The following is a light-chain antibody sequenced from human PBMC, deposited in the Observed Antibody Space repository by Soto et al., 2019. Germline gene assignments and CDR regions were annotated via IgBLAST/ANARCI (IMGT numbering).Light chain of an antibody. V-gene: IGKV1-9*01. CDR2: GAS. J-gene: IGKJ5*01. Sequence: DIQVTQSPSSLSASVGDRVTITCRASQAMNTYIAWYQQRPGAAPKLLVYGASTSYTGVPSRFSGSESGAVFTLTISSLQPEDFATYYCQQLHSYPITFGQGTRLEI. CDR1: QAMNTY. CDR3: QQLHSYPIT.